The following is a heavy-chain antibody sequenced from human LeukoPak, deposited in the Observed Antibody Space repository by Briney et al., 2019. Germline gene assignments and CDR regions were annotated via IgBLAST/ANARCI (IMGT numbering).Heavy chain of an antibody. CDR1: EFSVGSNY. Sequence: GGSLRLSCAASEFSVGSNYMTWVRQAPGKGLEWVSLIYSGGSTYYADSVKGRFTISRDNSKNTLYLQMNSLRAEDTAVYYCARATAAAANDYWGQGTLVTVSS. V-gene: IGHV3-66*01. D-gene: IGHD6-13*01. CDR3: ARATAAAANDY. CDR2: IYSGGST. J-gene: IGHJ4*02.